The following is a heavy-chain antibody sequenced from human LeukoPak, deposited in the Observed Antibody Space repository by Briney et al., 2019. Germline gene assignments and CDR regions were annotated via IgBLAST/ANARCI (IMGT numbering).Heavy chain of an antibody. CDR1: GGSISSSSYY. V-gene: IGHV4-39*01. D-gene: IGHD1-26*01. Sequence: SETLSLTCTVSGGSISSSSYYWGWIRQPPGKGLEWIGSIYYSGSTYYNPSLKSRVTISVDTSKNQFSLKLSSVTAADTAVYYCARLGAIRYYYYDMDVWGQGTTVTVSS. J-gene: IGHJ6*02. CDR3: ARLGAIRYYYYDMDV. CDR2: IYYSGST.